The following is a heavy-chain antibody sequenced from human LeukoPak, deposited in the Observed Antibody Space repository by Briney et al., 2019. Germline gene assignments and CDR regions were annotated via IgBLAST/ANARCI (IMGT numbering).Heavy chain of an antibody. CDR3: ARSGSGGYNWFDP. CDR1: GGSISSGGYY. D-gene: IGHD3-10*01. CDR2: IYYSGST. J-gene: IGHJ5*02. V-gene: IGHV4-31*03. Sequence: SQTLSLTYTVSGGSISSGGYYWSWIRQHPGKGLEWIGYIYYSGSTYYNPSLKSRVTISVDTPKNQFSLKLSSVTAADTAVYYCARSGSGGYNWFDPWGQGTLVTVSS.